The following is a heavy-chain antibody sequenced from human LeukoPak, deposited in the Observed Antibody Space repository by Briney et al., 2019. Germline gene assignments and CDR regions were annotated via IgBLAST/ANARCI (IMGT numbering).Heavy chain of an antibody. Sequence: ASVTVSFKSSVYTFTGYHMHWVRQAPGQGLEWMGWIIPNSGATRFAQKFQGRVTMTRDTSISTAYMELSGLRSDDTAVYYCARDSGYCTTTNCFHPFDSWGQGTLVTVSS. CDR2: IIPNSGAT. CDR1: VYTFTGYH. CDR3: ARDSGYCTTTNCFHPFDS. J-gene: IGHJ4*02. D-gene: IGHD2-2*01. V-gene: IGHV1-2*02.